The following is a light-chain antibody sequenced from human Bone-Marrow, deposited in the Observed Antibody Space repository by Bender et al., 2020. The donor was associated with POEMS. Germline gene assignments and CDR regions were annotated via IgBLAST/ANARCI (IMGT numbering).Light chain of an antibody. CDR2: LKSDGSH. Sequence: QPVVTQSPSASASLGASVKLTCTLNSGHSYYTIAWHQQQPEKGPRYLMKLKSDGSHTKGDGIPDRFSGSSSGAERYLTISSLQSEDEADYYCQTWATGIQVFGGGTKLTVL. CDR1: SGHSYYT. J-gene: IGLJ2*01. CDR3: QTWATGIQV. V-gene: IGLV4-69*01.